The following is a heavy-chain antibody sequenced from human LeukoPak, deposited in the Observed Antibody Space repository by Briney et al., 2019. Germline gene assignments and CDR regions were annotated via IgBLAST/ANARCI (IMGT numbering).Heavy chain of an antibody. CDR3: AREISMFVNAFDL. V-gene: IGHV3-33*01. J-gene: IGHJ3*01. Sequence: GGSLRLSCEAAGFSFSNSGMRWVRQAPGKGLEWVAGIWYDGSNEYYADAVKGRFTISRDNSKNTVHLQMNSLRVEDTSVYFCAREISMFVNAFDLWGQGTLVTVTS. CDR2: IWYDGSNE. CDR1: GFSFSNSG. D-gene: IGHD3-10*02.